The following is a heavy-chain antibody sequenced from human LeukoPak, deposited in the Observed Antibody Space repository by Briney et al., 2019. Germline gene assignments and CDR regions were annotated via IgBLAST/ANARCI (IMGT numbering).Heavy chain of an antibody. Sequence: GGSLRLSCAASGFTFTTSWMHWFRQAPGKGLVWASRIESDGTSTTYADSVKGRFTISRDNAKNTLYLQMNSLRAEDTAVYYCARDQYSSTWYRGAFDVWGQGTMVSVSS. CDR2: IESDGTST. CDR3: ARDQYSSTWYRGAFDV. V-gene: IGHV3-74*01. D-gene: IGHD6-13*01. J-gene: IGHJ3*01. CDR1: GFTFTTSW.